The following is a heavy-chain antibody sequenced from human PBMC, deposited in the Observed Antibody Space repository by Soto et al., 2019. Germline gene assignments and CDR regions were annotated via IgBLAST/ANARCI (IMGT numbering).Heavy chain of an antibody. CDR1: GDSISSRSYY. Sequence: SETLSLTCTVTGDSISSRSYYWGWIRQPPGKGLEWIGSIYYSGSTYNNPSLRSRVSMSIDTSKDQFSLKLKSETAADTALYFCARQRTSVVTQAYFDVWGQGSLVTVS. V-gene: IGHV4-39*01. CDR2: IYYSGST. J-gene: IGHJ4*02. D-gene: IGHD2-21*02. CDR3: ARQRTSVVTQAYFDV.